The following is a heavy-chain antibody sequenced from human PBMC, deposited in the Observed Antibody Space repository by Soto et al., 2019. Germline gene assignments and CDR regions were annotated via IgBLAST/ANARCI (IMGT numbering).Heavy chain of an antibody. CDR3: ARETVTTGGGAFDI. V-gene: IGHV3-53*01. CDR2: LYIDGTT. CDR1: GFTVSRNY. Sequence: GSLRLSCAVSGFTVSRNYMSWVRQAPGEGLEWVSVLYIDGTTYYADSLKGRFTISRDNSKNTLYLQMNSLRAEDTAVYYCARETVTTGGGAFDIWGQGTMVTVSS. J-gene: IGHJ3*02. D-gene: IGHD4-17*01.